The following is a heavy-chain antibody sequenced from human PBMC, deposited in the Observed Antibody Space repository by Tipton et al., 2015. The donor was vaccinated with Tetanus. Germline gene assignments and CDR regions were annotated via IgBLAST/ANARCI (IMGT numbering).Heavy chain of an antibody. V-gene: IGHV4-4*07. CDR2: IYTDGST. CDR1: GGSISSSY. D-gene: IGHD3-10*01. CDR3: ARGVWFGPGPKYYFDY. Sequence: TLSLTCTVSGGSISSSYWSWIRQPAGKGLEWIGRIYTDGSTNYNPSLYNPSLESRVTMSVHTSKKQFSLELSSVTAADTAVYYCARGVWFGPGPKYYFDYWGQGTLVTVSS. J-gene: IGHJ4*02.